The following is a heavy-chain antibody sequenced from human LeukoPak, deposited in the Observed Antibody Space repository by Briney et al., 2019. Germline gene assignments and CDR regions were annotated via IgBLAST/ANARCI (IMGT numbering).Heavy chain of an antibody. D-gene: IGHD3-10*01. CDR3: ARGIIGSGSSLDPHYYYYYMDV. CDR1: GYTFTGYY. V-gene: IGHV1-2*02. J-gene: IGHJ6*03. Sequence: ASVKVSCKASGYTFTGYYMHWVRQAPGQGLEWMGWINPNSGGTNYAQKFQGRVTMTRDTSISTAYMELSRLRSDDTAVYYCARGIIGSGSSLDPHYYYYYMDVWGKGTTVTISS. CDR2: INPNSGGT.